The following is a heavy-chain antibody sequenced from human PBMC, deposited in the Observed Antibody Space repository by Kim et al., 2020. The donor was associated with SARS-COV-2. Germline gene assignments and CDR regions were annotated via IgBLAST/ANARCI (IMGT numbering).Heavy chain of an antibody. D-gene: IGHD7-27*01. V-gene: IGHV4-31*03. CDR1: GGSISSGGYY. Sequence: SETLSLTCTVSGGSISSGGYYWSWIRQHPGKGLEWIGYIYYSGSTYYNPSLKSRVTISVDTSKNQFSLKLSSVTAADTAVYYCARAPGAKTKKNYFDYWGQGTLVTVSS. CDR2: IYYSGST. J-gene: IGHJ4*02. CDR3: ARAPGAKTKKNYFDY.